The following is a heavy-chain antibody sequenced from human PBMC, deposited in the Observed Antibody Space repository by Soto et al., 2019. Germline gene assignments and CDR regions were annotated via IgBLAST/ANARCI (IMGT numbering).Heavy chain of an antibody. CDR2: VNPSGGHT. Sequence: QVQLMQSGAEVKKPGASVKVSCKASGDTFTDYYIHWVRQAPGQGLEWMGTVNPSGGHTTYAQHFLGRVTXAXXXSXXPLYMELTSLTSDDTAIYYCARGGHVVVVTAALDYWGQGTLVTVSS. V-gene: IGHV1-46*01. CDR3: ARGGHVVVVTAALDY. J-gene: IGHJ4*02. CDR1: GDTFTDYY. D-gene: IGHD2-21*02.